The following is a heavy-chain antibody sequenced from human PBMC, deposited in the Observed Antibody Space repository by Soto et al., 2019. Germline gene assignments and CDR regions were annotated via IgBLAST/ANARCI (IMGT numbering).Heavy chain of an antibody. J-gene: IGHJ2*01. V-gene: IGHV3-30*18. CDR2: ISYDGSNK. D-gene: IGHD2-2*01. Sequence: PGGSLRLSCAASGFTFSSYGMHWVRQAPGKGLEWVAVISYDGSNKYYADSVKGRFTISRDNSKNTLHLQMNSLRAEDTAVYYCAKDGGGYCSSTSCPFYWYFDLWGRGTLVTVSS. CDR1: GFTFSSYG. CDR3: AKDGGGYCSSTSCPFYWYFDL.